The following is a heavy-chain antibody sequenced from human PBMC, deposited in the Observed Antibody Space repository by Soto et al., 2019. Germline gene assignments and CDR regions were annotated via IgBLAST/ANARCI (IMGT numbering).Heavy chain of an antibody. J-gene: IGHJ4*02. CDR3: ARVPQRIAAAGTSNRYYFDY. Sequence: GGSLRLSCAASGFTFSNYTMNWVRQAPGKGLEWVSSISSRSSYIYYAGSVKGRFTISRDNAKNSLYLQMNSLRAEDTAVYYGARVPQRIAAAGTSNRYYFDYWGQGALVTVSS. CDR1: GFTFSNYT. CDR2: ISSRSSYI. V-gene: IGHV3-21*01. D-gene: IGHD6-25*01.